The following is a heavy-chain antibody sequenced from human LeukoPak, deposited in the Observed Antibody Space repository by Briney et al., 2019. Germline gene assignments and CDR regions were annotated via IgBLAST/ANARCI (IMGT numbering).Heavy chain of an antibody. CDR2: IKQDGSEK. Sequence: PGGCLRLSCAASGFTFSSYWMKWVRQAPGKGLEWVASIKQDGSEKYYVDSVKGRFTISGDNARNSLFLQMNSLRAEDTAVYYCAGPSGQWGQGTPVSVSS. CDR3: AGPSGQ. V-gene: IGHV3-7*05. CDR1: GFTFSSYW. J-gene: IGHJ4*02. D-gene: IGHD1-26*01.